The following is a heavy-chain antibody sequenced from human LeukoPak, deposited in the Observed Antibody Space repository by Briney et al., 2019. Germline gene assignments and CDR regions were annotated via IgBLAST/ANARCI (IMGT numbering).Heavy chain of an antibody. CDR3: ARGGYRSTTSCYEGSGDYYYGMDV. CDR2: VSSNGDKT. CDR1: GFTFSYFA. V-gene: IGHV3-64*02. Sequence: PGGSLRLSCAASGFTFSYFAMHWVRQAPGKGLEYISAVSSNGDKTYYADSVKGRFSISRDNSKNTLYLQMGSLRAEDMAVYYCARGGYRSTTSCYEGSGDYYYGMDVWGRGTTVTVSS. J-gene: IGHJ6*04. D-gene: IGHD2-2*01.